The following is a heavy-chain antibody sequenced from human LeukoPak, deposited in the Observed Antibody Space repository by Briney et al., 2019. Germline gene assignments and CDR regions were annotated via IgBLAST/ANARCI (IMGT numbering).Heavy chain of an antibody. CDR1: GFSFSVFA. CDR3: AKRITVSAGYYLDS. Sequence: PGGSLTLSCVGSGFSFSVFAMSWVRQAPGKGLEWVSTVSGGGAYPYYADSVKGRFTVSRDDSKSMHFLQMNSLRPEDTALYFCAKRITVSAGYYLDSWGQGTLVTVSS. V-gene: IGHV3-23*01. J-gene: IGHJ4*02. CDR2: VSGGGAYP. D-gene: IGHD2-8*01.